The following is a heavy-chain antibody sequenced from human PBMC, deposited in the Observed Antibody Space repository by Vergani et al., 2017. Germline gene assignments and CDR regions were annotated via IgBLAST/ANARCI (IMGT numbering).Heavy chain of an antibody. J-gene: IGHJ1*01. V-gene: IGHV3-23*01. D-gene: IGHD3-10*01. CDR2: ISSGGGDI. CDR3: TTAWGLYYLHGEYFQY. Sequence: EVQLLESGGGLVQPGGSRRLSCAGAGFTFDTYTMASVRQAPGKGLEWFATISSGGGDIFYADSVKGRFTISRDNSKNTLFLQMNSLKDEDTAVYYCTTAWGLYYLHGEYFQYWGRGTLVSVSS. CDR1: GFTFDTYT.